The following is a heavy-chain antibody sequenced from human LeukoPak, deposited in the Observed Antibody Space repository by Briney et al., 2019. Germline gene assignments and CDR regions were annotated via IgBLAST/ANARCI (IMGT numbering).Heavy chain of an antibody. CDR2: ISSNNNYI. CDR1: GFTFSSYS. Sequence: GGSLRLSCAASGFTFSSYSMNWVRQAPGKGLEWVSSISSNNNYIYYADSVKGRFTISRDNAKNSLYLQMNSLRAEDTAVYYCARGAGYCSSTNCHLWFDYWGQGALVTVSS. V-gene: IGHV3-21*01. D-gene: IGHD2-2*01. J-gene: IGHJ4*02. CDR3: ARGAGYCSSTNCHLWFDY.